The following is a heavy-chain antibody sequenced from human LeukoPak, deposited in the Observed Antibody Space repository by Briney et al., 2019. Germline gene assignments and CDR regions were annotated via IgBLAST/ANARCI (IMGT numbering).Heavy chain of an antibody. J-gene: IGHJ4*02. V-gene: IGHV3-23*01. CDR2: ISGSGGST. CDR1: TFXXXA. CDR3: AKAGRDSSFWGRDFDY. Sequence: TFXXXAMNWVRQXPGKGLEWVSSISGSGGSTYYADSVRGRFTISRDKSKNTLYLQMNGLRAEDTAVYYCAKAGRDSSFWGRDFDYWGQGTLVTVSS. D-gene: IGHD6-6*01.